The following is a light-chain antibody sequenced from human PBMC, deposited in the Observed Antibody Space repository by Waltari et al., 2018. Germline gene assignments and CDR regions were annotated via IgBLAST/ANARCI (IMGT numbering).Light chain of an antibody. V-gene: IGKV3-11*01. J-gene: IGKJ2*01. CDR2: DAF. CDR1: QSVGSY. Sequence: EIVLTQSPDSLSLSPGESASLSCRASQSVGSYLAWYQHKPGQAPRLLIYDAFNRATGIPARFSGSGSGTDFTLTISSLEPEDFAVYYCQQRSNWPPEYTFGQGTKLEI. CDR3: QQRSNWPPEYT.